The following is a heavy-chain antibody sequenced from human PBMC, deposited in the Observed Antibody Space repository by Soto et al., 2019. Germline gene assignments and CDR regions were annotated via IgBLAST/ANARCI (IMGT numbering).Heavy chain of an antibody. J-gene: IGHJ4*02. Sequence: SETLSLTCAVYGGSFSGYYWTWIRQPPGTGLEWIGEINHSGSTNHNPSLKSRVTISVDTSKNQFSLKLTSVTAADTAVYYCARDKITGLFDYWGQGTLVNVS. CDR1: GGSFSGYY. CDR2: INHSGST. D-gene: IGHD2-8*02. V-gene: IGHV4-34*01. CDR3: ARDKITGLFDY.